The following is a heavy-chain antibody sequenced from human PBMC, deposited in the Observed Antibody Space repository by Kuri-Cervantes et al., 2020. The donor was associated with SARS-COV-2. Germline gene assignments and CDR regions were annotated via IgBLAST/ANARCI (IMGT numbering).Heavy chain of an antibody. J-gene: IGHJ3*02. CDR3: ARDELGDGYKVGAFDI. V-gene: IGHV4-59*12. CDR2: IYYSGST. D-gene: IGHD5-24*01. CDR1: GGSISSYY. Sequence: SETLSLTCTVSGGSISSYYWSWIRQPPGKGLEWIGYIYYSGSTNYNPSLKSRVTISVDTSKNQFSLKLSSVTAADTAVYYCARDELGDGYKVGAFDIWGQGTMVTVSS.